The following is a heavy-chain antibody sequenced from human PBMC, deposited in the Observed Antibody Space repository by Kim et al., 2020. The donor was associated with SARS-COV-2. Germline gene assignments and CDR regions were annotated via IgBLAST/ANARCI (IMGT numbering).Heavy chain of an antibody. J-gene: IGHJ4*02. CDR2: IWYDGSNK. V-gene: IGHV3-33*01. CDR3: ARASNAAYQLLLYGAFDY. D-gene: IGHD2-2*01. CDR1: GFTFSSYG. Sequence: GGSLRLSCAASGFTFSSYGMHWVRQAPGKGLEWVAVIWYDGSNKYYADSVKGRFTISRDNSKNTLYLQMNSLRAEDTAVYYCARASNAAYQLLLYGAFDYWGQGTLVTVSS.